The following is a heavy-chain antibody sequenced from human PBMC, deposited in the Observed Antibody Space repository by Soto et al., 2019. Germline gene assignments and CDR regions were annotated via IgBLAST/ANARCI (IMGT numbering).Heavy chain of an antibody. CDR2: IIPIFGTA. V-gene: IGHV1-69*12. Sequence: QVQLVQSGAEVKKPGSSVKVSCKASGGTFSSYAISWVRQAPGQGLEWMGEIIPIFGTANYAQKFRGRVTITADESTSTAYMELSSLRSEDTAVYYCARDRGHSSGYYPYWFDPWGQGTLVTVSS. D-gene: IGHD3-22*01. J-gene: IGHJ5*02. CDR3: ARDRGHSSGYYPYWFDP. CDR1: GGTFSSYA.